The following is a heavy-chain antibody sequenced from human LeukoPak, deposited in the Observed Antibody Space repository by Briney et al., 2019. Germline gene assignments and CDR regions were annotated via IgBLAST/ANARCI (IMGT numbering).Heavy chain of an antibody. Sequence: GGSLRLSCAASGFTFSSYAMHWVRQAPGKGLEWVAVISYDGSNKYYADSVKGRFTISRDNSKNTLYLQMNSLRAEDTAVYYCARDTQSWGQGTLVTVSS. V-gene: IGHV3-30*04. D-gene: IGHD4-11*01. CDR2: ISYDGSNK. CDR1: GFTFSSYA. J-gene: IGHJ5*02. CDR3: ARDTQS.